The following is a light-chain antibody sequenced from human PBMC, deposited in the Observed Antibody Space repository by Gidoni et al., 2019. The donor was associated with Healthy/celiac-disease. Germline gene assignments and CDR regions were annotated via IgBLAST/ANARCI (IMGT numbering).Light chain of an antibody. CDR3: SSYTSSSTLGVV. CDR2: EVS. V-gene: IGLV2-14*01. J-gene: IGLJ2*01. CDR1: SSDVGGYNY. Sequence: QSALTQPASVSGSPGQSITISCTGTSSDVGGYNYVSWYHQHPGKAPKLMIYEVSNRPSGVSNRFSGSKSGNTASLTISGLQAEDEADYYCSSYTSSSTLGVVFGGGTKLTV.